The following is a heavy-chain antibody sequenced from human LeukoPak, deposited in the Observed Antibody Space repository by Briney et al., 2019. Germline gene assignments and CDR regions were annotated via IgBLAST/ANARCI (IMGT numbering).Heavy chain of an antibody. CDR1: GFTFSSYD. J-gene: IGHJ4*02. Sequence: GGSLRLSCAASGFTFSSYDMHWVRQAPGKGLEWVPDIGTAGDTYYPGSVKGRFTISRENAKNSLYLQMNSLRAGDTAVYYCARGGIVGAIDYWGQGTLVTVSS. D-gene: IGHD1-26*01. CDR2: IGTAGDT. V-gene: IGHV3-13*01. CDR3: ARGGIVGAIDY.